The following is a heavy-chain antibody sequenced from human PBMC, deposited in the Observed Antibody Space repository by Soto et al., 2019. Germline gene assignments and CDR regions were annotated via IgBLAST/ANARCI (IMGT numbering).Heavy chain of an antibody. Sequence: EVQLLESGGGLVQPGGSLRLSCAASGFTFSSYAMSWVRQAPGKGLEWVSAISGSGGSTYYADSVKGRFTVSRDNSKNPLYLQMNSLRAEDTAVYYGAKGGAVADAFDIWGQGTMVTVSS. CDR3: AKGGAVADAFDI. CDR1: GFTFSSYA. V-gene: IGHV3-23*01. D-gene: IGHD6-19*01. J-gene: IGHJ3*02. CDR2: ISGSGGST.